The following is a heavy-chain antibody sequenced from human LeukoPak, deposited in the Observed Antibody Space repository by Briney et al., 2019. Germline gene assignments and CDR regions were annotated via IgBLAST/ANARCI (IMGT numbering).Heavy chain of an antibody. V-gene: IGHV3-21*01. J-gene: IGHJ4*02. CDR2: IRISSSYI. CDR1: GFTLSSYT. CDR3: ARAGSGYSSTSDY. Sequence: PGGSLRLSCAAAGFTLSSYTMNWVRQAPGKGLEWVSSIRISSSYIYYADSVKGRLTISRDNAKNSMFLQMHSMRAEDTAVYYCARAGSGYSSTSDYWGPGTLVTVSS. D-gene: IGHD6-13*01.